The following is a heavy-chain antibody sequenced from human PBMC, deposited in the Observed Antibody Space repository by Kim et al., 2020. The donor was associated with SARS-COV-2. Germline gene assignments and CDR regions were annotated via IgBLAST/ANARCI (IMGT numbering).Heavy chain of an antibody. CDR3: AREDCSGGSCYSDY. J-gene: IGHJ4*02. D-gene: IGHD2-15*01. Sequence: TPSLKSRVTISVDTSKNQFSLKLSSVTAADTAVYYCAREDCSGGSCYSDYSGQGTLVTVSS. V-gene: IGHV4-59*01.